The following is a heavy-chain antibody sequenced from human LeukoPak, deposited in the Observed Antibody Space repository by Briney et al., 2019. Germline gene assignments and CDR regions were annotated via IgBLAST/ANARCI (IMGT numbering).Heavy chain of an antibody. J-gene: IGHJ4*02. V-gene: IGHV3-74*01. CDR3: ARVSIGWYSFDY. CDR2: INPDGTTT. D-gene: IGHD6-19*01. Sequence: GSLRLSFAASGFTFSTYWMHWVRQAPGKGLVGVSRINPDGTTTSYADSVKGRFTISRDNAKDTVYLQMNSLRAEDTAVYYCARVSIGWYSFDYWGQGTLVTVSS. CDR1: GFTFSTYW.